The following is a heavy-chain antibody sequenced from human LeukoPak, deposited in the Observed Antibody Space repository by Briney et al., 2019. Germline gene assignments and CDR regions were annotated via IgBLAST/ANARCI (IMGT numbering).Heavy chain of an antibody. J-gene: IGHJ3*02. Sequence: GGSLSLSCAASGFTFSSYGMHWVRQAPGKGLEWVAFIRYDGSNKYYADSVKGRFTISRDNSKNTLYLQMNSLRAEDTAVYYCAKDLGATWAAFDIWGQGTMVTVSS. D-gene: IGHD1-26*01. CDR1: GFTFSSYG. CDR3: AKDLGATWAAFDI. V-gene: IGHV3-30*02. CDR2: IRYDGSNK.